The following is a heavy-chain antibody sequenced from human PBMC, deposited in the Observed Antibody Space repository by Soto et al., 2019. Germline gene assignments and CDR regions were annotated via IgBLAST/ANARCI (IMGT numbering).Heavy chain of an antibody. CDR3: ARSPLGFDYVRQTWREVGDSFDI. D-gene: IGHD3-16*01. V-gene: IGHV4-34*12. CDR1: GASFGGFH. Sequence: SDTLSLTCAIYGASFGGFHWTSLRQAPGKGLEWIGELIHGGSTNYNPSLKSRVSFSLDTSKNQFSLHLMSVTAADTAVYYCARSPLGFDYVRQTWREVGDSFDIWGRATMVT. CDR2: LIHGGST. J-gene: IGHJ3*02.